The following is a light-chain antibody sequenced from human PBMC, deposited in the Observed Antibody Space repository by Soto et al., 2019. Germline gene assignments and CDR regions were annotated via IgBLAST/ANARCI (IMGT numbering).Light chain of an antibody. J-gene: IGKJ1*01. CDR1: QSISSW. V-gene: IGKV1-5*03. CDR2: KAS. CDR3: HQYNTYWT. Sequence: DIQMTQSPSTLSASVGDRVTITCRASQSISSWLAWYQQKAGKAPKLLIYKASSLESGVPSRFSGSGSGTEFTLTISSLLPDDLANYDCHQYNTYWTFGQGTKVEVK.